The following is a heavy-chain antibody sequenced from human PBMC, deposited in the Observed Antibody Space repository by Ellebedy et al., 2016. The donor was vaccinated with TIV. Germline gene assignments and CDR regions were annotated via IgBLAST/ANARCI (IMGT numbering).Heavy chain of an antibody. V-gene: IGHV1-2*02. CDR2: INPDRGDT. D-gene: IGHD3-22*01. Sequence: AASVKVSCKASGYSFTGYYIHWARQAPGQGLEWMGWINPDRGDTKYPQSFQVRVSMTRDTSSSTAYMELSGLTSDDTAIYYCAKDRFPYYDSSGTTGYFDCWGQGTLVTVSS. J-gene: IGHJ4*02. CDR1: GYSFTGYY. CDR3: AKDRFPYYDSSGTTGYFDC.